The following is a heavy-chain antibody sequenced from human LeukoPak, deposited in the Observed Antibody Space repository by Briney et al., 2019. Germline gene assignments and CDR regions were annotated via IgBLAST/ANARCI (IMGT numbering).Heavy chain of an antibody. CDR1: GFTFSSYA. J-gene: IGHJ5*02. Sequence: PGGSLRLSRAASGFTFSSYAMSWVRQAPGQGLEWVSAISGSGGSTYYADAVKGRFTISRDNSKNTLYLQMNSLRAEDTAVYYCAKAVAGTADPWGQGTLVTVSS. CDR3: AKAVAGTADP. V-gene: IGHV3-23*01. CDR2: ISGSGGST. D-gene: IGHD6-19*01.